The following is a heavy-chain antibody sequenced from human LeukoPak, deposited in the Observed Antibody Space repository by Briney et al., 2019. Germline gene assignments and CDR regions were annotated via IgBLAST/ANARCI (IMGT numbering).Heavy chain of an antibody. V-gene: IGHV3-21*05. CDR3: ARDSSGWYNRSGLDY. D-gene: IGHD6-19*01. CDR1: GFTFSVYP. Sequence: GGSLRLSCAASGFTFSVYPMNWVRQAPGKGLEWLSNIRDSGAEMYYADSVKGRFTISRDNSKNTLYLQMNSLRAEDTAVYYCARDSSGWYNRSGLDYWGQGTLVTVSS. CDR2: IRDSGAEM. J-gene: IGHJ4*02.